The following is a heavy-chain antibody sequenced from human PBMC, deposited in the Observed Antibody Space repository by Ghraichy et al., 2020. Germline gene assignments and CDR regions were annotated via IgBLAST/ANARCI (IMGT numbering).Heavy chain of an antibody. J-gene: IGHJ4*02. Sequence: GGSLRLSCAASGFTFSSYAMHWVRQAPGKGLEWVAVISYDGSNKYYADSVKGRFTISRDNSKNTLYLQMNSLRAEDTAVYYCARSGYTYGPLDYWGQGTLVTVSS. CDR2: ISYDGSNK. CDR1: GFTFSSYA. V-gene: IGHV3-30-3*01. D-gene: IGHD5-18*01. CDR3: ARSGYTYGPLDY.